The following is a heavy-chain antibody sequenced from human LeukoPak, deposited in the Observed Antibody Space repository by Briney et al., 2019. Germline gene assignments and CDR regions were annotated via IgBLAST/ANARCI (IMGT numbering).Heavy chain of an antibody. D-gene: IGHD3-22*01. CDR1: VYTLTELS. V-gene: IGHV1-24*01. CDR3: ATAGIVVIINPPLLGAFDI. J-gene: IGHJ3*02. Sequence: ASVKVSCKVSVYTLTELSMHWVRQAPGKGLEWMGGFGPEDGETIYAQKFQGRVTMTEDTSTDTAYMELSSLGSEDTAVYYCATAGIVVIINPPLLGAFDIWGQGTMVTVSS. CDR2: FGPEDGET.